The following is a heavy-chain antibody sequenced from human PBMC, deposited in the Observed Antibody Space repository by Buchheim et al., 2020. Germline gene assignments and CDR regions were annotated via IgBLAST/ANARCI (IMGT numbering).Heavy chain of an antibody. CDR1: GFTFSSYS. CDR3: AREGYSYGILLGYFDY. V-gene: IGHV3-48*01. D-gene: IGHD5-18*01. Sequence: EVQLVESGGGLVQPGGSLRLSCAASGFTFSSYSMNWVRQAPGKGLEWVSYISSSSSTIYYADSVKGRFTISRDNAKNSMYLQMNSLRAEDTAVYYCAREGYSYGILLGYFDYWGQGTL. J-gene: IGHJ4*02. CDR2: ISSSSSTI.